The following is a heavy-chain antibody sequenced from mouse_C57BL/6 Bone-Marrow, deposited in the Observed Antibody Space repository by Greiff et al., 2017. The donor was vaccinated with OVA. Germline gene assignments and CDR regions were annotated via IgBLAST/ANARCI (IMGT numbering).Heavy chain of an antibody. CDR2: IDPSDSET. V-gene: IGHV1-52*01. D-gene: IGHD2-5*01. J-gene: IGHJ1*03. CDR3: ARRPTIVTEAWYFDV. CDR1: GYTFTSYW. Sequence: QVQLQQPGAELVRPGSSVKLSCKASGYTFTSYWMHWVKQRPIQGLEWIGNIDPSDSETHYNQKFKDKATLTVDKSSSTAYMQLSSLTSEDSAVYYCARRPTIVTEAWYFDVWGTGTTVTVSS.